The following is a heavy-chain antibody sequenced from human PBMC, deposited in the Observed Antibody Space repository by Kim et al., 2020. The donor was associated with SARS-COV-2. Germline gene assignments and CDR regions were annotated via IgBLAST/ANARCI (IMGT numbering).Heavy chain of an antibody. CDR1: GFSFSGFS. CDR3: ARYCAAANDY. Sequence: GGSLRLSCAVSGFSFSGFSMNWVRQAPGKGLEWVASISSAGNFIYYADSLKGRFAISRDNAKNSLYLQMSSLRAEDSAVYYCARYCAAANDYWGQGTLVTVSS. CDR2: ISSAGNFI. D-gene: IGHD6-13*01. V-gene: IGHV3-21*01. J-gene: IGHJ4*02.